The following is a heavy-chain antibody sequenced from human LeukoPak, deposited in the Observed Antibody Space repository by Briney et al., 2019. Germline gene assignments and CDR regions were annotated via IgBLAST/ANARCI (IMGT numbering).Heavy chain of an antibody. CDR2: ISSSSYI. CDR3: ARVGSKSIAARHNDY. CDR1: GFTFSSYS. J-gene: IGHJ4*02. D-gene: IGHD6-6*01. V-gene: IGHV3-21*01. Sequence: PGGSLRLSCAASGFTFSSYSMNWVRQAPGKGLEWVSSISSSSYIYYADSVKGRFTISRDNAKNSLYLQMNSLRAEDTAVYYCARVGSKSIAARHNDYWGQGTLVTVSS.